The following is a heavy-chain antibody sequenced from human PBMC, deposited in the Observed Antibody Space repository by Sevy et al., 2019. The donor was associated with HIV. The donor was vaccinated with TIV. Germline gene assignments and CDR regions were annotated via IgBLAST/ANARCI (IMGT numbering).Heavy chain of an antibody. CDR2: IIPIFGTA. D-gene: IGHD2-2*01. Sequence: ASVKVSCKASGGTFSSYAISWVRQAPGQGLEWMGGIIPIFGTANYAQKFQGGVTITADESTSTAYMELSSLRSEDTAVYYCASRQGYCISTSCDYYYYGMDVWGQGTTVTVSS. CDR3: ASRQGYCISTSCDYYYYGMDV. CDR1: GGTFSSYA. J-gene: IGHJ6*02. V-gene: IGHV1-69*13.